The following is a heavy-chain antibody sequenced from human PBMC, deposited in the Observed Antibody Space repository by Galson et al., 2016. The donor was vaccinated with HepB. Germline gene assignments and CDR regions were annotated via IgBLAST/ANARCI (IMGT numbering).Heavy chain of an antibody. CDR2: ISWNSRRI. CDR1: GFTFDDYA. CDR3: TKYRGNLNYYQLYGMDV. D-gene: IGHD1-14*01. V-gene: IGHV3-9*01. J-gene: IGHJ6*02. Sequence: SLRLSCAASGFTFDDYAMSWVRQTPGKGLEWVSTISWNSRRIDYADFAKGRFTISRDNAENSLHLQMNGLKTEDTALYYCTKYRGNLNYYQLYGMDVWGQGTTVTVSS.